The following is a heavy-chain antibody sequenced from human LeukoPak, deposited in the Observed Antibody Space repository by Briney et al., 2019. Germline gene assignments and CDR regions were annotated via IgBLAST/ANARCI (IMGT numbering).Heavy chain of an antibody. CDR3: ARDPPAEAINTYA. CDR1: GVTVSNND. CDR2: IYSGGDT. J-gene: IGHJ5*02. Sequence: GGSLRLSCAASGVTVSNNDMRWVRQAPGKGPEWVSLIYSGGDTFYADAVKGRFTISRDGSKNTLYLQMNSLRAEDTAVYYCARDPPAEAINTYAWGQGTLVTVS. V-gene: IGHV3-66*01. D-gene: IGHD6-13*01.